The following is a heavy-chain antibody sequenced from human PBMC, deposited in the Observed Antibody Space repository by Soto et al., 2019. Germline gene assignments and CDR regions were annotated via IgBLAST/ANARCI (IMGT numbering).Heavy chain of an antibody. CDR2: ISSSSSTI. V-gene: IGHV3-48*04. CDR1: GVTLRSYS. D-gene: IGHD3-16*02. CDR3: ARDLGDYIWGSYRPYYFDY. Sequence: EVQLVESGGGLVQPGGSLRLSCAASGVTLRSYSMNWVRQAPGKGLEWVSYISSSSSTIYYAYSVKGRFTTSRDNAKNSLYLQMNSLRAEDTAVYYCARDLGDYIWGSYRPYYFDYWGQGTLVTVSS. J-gene: IGHJ4*02.